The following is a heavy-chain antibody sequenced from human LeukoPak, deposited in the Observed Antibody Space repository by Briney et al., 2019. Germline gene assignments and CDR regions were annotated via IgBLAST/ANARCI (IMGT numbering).Heavy chain of an antibody. D-gene: IGHD5-18*01. CDR2: IIPIFGTA. Sequence: ASVKVSCKASGGTFSSYAISWVRQAPGQGLEWMGGIIPIFGTANYAQKFQGRVTITADESTSTAYMELSSPRSEDTAVYYCARSVCYGCGNFDYWGQGTLVTVSS. CDR1: GGTFSSYA. V-gene: IGHV1-69*13. J-gene: IGHJ4*02. CDR3: ARSVCYGCGNFDY.